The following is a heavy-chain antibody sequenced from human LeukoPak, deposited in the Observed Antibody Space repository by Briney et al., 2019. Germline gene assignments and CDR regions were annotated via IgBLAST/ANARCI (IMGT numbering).Heavy chain of an antibody. CDR2: VNWNSGTT. CDR1: GFTFDDYA. V-gene: IGHV3-9*01. CDR3: ARRRIAAAGIDY. D-gene: IGHD6-13*01. Sequence: PGGSLRLSCVASGFTFDDYAMHWVRQAPGKGLEWVSVVNWNSGTTGYADSVKGRFTVSRDNAKNSLFLQMNSLRPEDTALYWCARRRIAAAGIDYWGQGTLVTVSS. J-gene: IGHJ4*02.